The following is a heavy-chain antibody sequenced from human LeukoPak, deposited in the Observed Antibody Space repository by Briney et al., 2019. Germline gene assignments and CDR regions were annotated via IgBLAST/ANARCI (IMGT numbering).Heavy chain of an antibody. V-gene: IGHV1-8*02. Sequence: ASVKVSCKASGYTFTSYDINWVRQAPGQGLEWMGWMNPNSGNTGYAQKFQGRVTMTRDMSTSTVYMELSSLRSEDTAVYYCARERGPITHYYYYMDVWGKGTTVTVSS. J-gene: IGHJ6*03. CDR2: MNPNSGNT. D-gene: IGHD3-10*01. CDR3: ARERGPITHYYYYMDV. CDR1: GYTFTSYD.